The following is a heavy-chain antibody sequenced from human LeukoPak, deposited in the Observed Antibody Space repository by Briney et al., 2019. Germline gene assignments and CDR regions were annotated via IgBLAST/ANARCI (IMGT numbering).Heavy chain of an antibody. J-gene: IGHJ4*02. CDR3: ARDGYFDY. Sequence: ASVKVSCKASGYTFINYGIAWVRQAPGQGLEWMGWISANNGNTNYAQKLQGRVTMTTDTSSSTAYMELRSLGSDDTAVYYCARDGYFDYWGQGTLVTVSS. CDR2: ISANNGNT. CDR1: GYTFINYG. V-gene: IGHV1-18*01.